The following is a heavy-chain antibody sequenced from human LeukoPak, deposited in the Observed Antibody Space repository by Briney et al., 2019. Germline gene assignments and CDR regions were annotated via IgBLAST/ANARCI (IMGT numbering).Heavy chain of an antibody. CDR1: GGSFSNYA. D-gene: IGHD2-2*01. J-gene: IGHJ5*02. Sequence: ASVKVSCKASGGSFSNYAISWVRQAPGQGLEWMGGIVPILSTTNYARKFQGRVTMTAGESTSTAYMELSSLRSEDTAVYYCARNPYASGWFDPWGQGTLVTVSS. V-gene: IGHV1-69*01. CDR3: ARNPYASGWFDP. CDR2: IVPILSTT.